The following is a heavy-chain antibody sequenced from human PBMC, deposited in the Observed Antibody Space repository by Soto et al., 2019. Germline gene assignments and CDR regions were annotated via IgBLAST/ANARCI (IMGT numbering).Heavy chain of an antibody. D-gene: IGHD3-3*01. V-gene: IGHV3-33*03. CDR1: GFDFSDHG. J-gene: IGHJ6*02. Sequence: QVRLVEPGGGVVQPGRSLRLSCAASGFDFSDHGMHWVRQAPGEGLEWVTVISYDGTAKYYKESVKGRFTTSRDNSKKTLYLQIDSLRVEDTAVYYCAKDEGRFLRNYFNYGIDVWGLGTTVTVSS. CDR3: AKDEGRFLRNYFNYGIDV. CDR2: ISYDGTAK.